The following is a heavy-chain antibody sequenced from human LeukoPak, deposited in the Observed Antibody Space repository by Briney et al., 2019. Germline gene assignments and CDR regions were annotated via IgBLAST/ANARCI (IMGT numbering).Heavy chain of an antibody. D-gene: IGHD2-15*01. CDR2: ISSSSSYI. Sequence: GGSLRLSCAASGFTFSSYSMNWVRQAPWKGLEWVSSISSSSSYIYYADSVKGRFTISRDNAKNSLYLQMNSLRAEDTAVYYCARSGYCSGGSCYSASPIDYWGQGTLVTVSS. J-gene: IGHJ4*02. CDR3: ARSGYCSGGSCYSASPIDY. V-gene: IGHV3-21*01. CDR1: GFTFSSYS.